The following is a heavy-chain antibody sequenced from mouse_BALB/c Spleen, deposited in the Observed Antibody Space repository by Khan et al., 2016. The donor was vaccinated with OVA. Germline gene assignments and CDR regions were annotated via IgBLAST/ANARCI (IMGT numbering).Heavy chain of an antibody. Sequence: EVKLMESGGGLVKPGGSLKLSCAASGFTFSTYAMSWVRQTPEKRLEWVATISSDGDYTYYPDNVTGRFTISRDNAKNTLYLQMRSLRSEDTAMYYCARSPYGNFAYWGQGTLVTVSA. V-gene: IGHV5-9-3*01. CDR1: GFTFSTYA. D-gene: IGHD2-1*01. CDR2: ISSDGDYT. CDR3: ARSPYGNFAY. J-gene: IGHJ3*01.